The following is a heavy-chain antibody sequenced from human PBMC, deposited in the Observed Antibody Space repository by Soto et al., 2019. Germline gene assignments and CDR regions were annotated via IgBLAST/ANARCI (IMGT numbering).Heavy chain of an antibody. CDR2: IYYSGST. J-gene: IGHJ4*02. Sequence: TSETLSLTCTVSGGSISSYYWSWIRQPPGKGLEWIGYIYYSGSTNYNPSLKSRVTISVDTSKNQFSLKLSSVTAADAAVYYCARDRVDIVATIPLGYFDYWGQGTLVTVSS. CDR1: GGSISSYY. D-gene: IGHD5-12*01. CDR3: ARDRVDIVATIPLGYFDY. V-gene: IGHV4-59*12.